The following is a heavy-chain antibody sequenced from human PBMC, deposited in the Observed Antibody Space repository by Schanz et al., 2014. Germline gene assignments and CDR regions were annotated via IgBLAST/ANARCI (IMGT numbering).Heavy chain of an antibody. CDR1: GFAFSSYG. CDR2: ISDSGTYT. J-gene: IGHJ4*02. D-gene: IGHD6-19*01. V-gene: IGHV3-48*04. CDR3: AASSGWHPSTDY. Sequence: EVQLVESGGGLVQPGGSLRLSCLASGFAFSSYGMNWLRQAPGKGLEWLSYISDSGTYTNYADSVKGRFTISRDNAKSSLYLQMNSLRVEDTAVYYCAASSGWHPSTDYWGQGTLVTVSS.